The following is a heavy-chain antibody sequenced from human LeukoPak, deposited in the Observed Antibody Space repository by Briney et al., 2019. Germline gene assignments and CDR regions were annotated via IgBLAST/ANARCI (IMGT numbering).Heavy chain of an antibody. CDR1: GGSISNGGYY. J-gene: IGHJ5*02. Sequence: SETLSLTCTVSGGSISNGGYYWSWIRQHPGKGLEWIGYIYYSGSTYYNPSLKSRVTISVDTSKNQFSLNLRSVTAADTAVYYCARVPRIEAGATGDWFDPWGQGTVVTVSS. CDR2: IYYSGST. V-gene: IGHV4-31*03. D-gene: IGHD6-13*01. CDR3: ARVPRIEAGATGDWFDP.